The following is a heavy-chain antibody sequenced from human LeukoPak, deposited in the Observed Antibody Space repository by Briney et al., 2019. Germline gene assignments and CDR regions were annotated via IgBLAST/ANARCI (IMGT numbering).Heavy chain of an antibody. CDR3: ARDYAYDAFDI. D-gene: IGHD2-2*01. CDR1: GFTFSNAW. V-gene: IGHV3-21*01. J-gene: IGHJ3*02. CDR2: ISSSSSYI. Sequence: GGSLRLSCAASGFTFSNAWMNWVRQAPGKGLEWVSSISSSSSYIYYADSVKGRFTISRDNAKNSLYLQMNSLRAEDTAVYYCARDYAYDAFDIWGQGTMVTVSS.